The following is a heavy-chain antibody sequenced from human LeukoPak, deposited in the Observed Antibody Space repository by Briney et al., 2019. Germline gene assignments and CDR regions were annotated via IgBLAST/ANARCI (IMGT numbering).Heavy chain of an antibody. J-gene: IGHJ4*02. CDR3: ASKPRDGYNY. CDR1: GFIFSSYG. CDR2: IRYDGINR. D-gene: IGHD5-24*01. Sequence: PGGSLRLSCAASGFIFSSYGMHWVRQAPGKGLEWVAFIRYDGINRYYADSVKGRFTISRDNSKNTLYLQMNSLRAEDTAVYYCASKPRDGYNYWGQGTLVTVSS. V-gene: IGHV3-30*02.